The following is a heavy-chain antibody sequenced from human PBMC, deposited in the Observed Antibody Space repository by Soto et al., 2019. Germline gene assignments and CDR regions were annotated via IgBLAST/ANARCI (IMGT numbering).Heavy chain of an antibody. J-gene: IGHJ4*02. CDR2: INHSGST. Sequence: SETLSLTCAVYGGSFSGYYWSWIRQPPGKGLEWIGEINHSGSTNYNPSLKSRVTISVDTSKNQFSPKLSSVTAADTAVYYCARGGRITMIVVVTRPLDYWGQGTLVTVSS. V-gene: IGHV4-34*01. CDR3: ARGGRITMIVVVTRPLDY. D-gene: IGHD3-22*01. CDR1: GGSFSGYY.